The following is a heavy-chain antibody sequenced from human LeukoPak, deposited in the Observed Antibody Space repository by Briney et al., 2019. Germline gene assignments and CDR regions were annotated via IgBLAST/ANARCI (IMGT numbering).Heavy chain of an antibody. CDR3: ARGAESDY. CDR1: GFTFNSYW. J-gene: IGHJ4*02. CDR2: INSDGSRT. Sequence: TGGSLRLSCAASGFTFNSYWMHWVRQVPGKGLVWVSRINSDGSRTSYGDSVKGRFTISRDNAKSTLYLQMNSLRADDTAVYFCARGAESDYWGQGTLVTASS. V-gene: IGHV3-74*01.